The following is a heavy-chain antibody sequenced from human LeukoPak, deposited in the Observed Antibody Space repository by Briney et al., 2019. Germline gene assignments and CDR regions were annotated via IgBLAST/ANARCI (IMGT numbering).Heavy chain of an antibody. Sequence: GGSLRLSCAASGFTFSRSWMTWVRQAPGKGLEWVASINEDGSEIHYVDSVKGRFTISRDNAKNSLYLQMNSLRAEDTAVYYCARVFSPHSYLDYWGQGTLVTVSS. CDR1: GFTFSRSW. CDR2: INEDGSEI. D-gene: IGHD5-18*01. V-gene: IGHV3-7*01. J-gene: IGHJ4*02. CDR3: ARVFSPHSYLDY.